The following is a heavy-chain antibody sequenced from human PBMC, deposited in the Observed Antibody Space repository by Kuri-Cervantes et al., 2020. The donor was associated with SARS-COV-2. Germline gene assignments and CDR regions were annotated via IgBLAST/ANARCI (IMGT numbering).Heavy chain of an antibody. Sequence: GGSLRLSCAASGFIFSNYGMHWVRQAPGKGLEWVAVISYDGSNKYYADSVKGRFTISRDNSKNTLYLQMNSLRAEDTAVYYCAKDAGDKGMDVWGQGTTVTVSS. CDR3: AKDAGDKGMDV. J-gene: IGHJ6*02. CDR1: GFIFSNYG. CDR2: ISYDGSNK. V-gene: IGHV3-30*18.